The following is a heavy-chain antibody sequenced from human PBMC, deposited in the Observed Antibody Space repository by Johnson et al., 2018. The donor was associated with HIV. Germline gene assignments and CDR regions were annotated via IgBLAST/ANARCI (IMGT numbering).Heavy chain of an antibody. J-gene: IGHJ3*02. D-gene: IGHD1-14*01. Sequence: VQLVESGGGLTKPAWSPRLSCAASQFTFSRYYMNCVRQAPGKGLEWVSGINWNGGSTAYADSVKGRFTISRDNAKNSLYLQMNSRRAEDTALYYCARGRATGRGRSAFDIWGQGTMVTVSS. V-gene: IGHV3-20*04. CDR3: ARGRATGRGRSAFDI. CDR1: QFTFSRYY. CDR2: INWNGGST.